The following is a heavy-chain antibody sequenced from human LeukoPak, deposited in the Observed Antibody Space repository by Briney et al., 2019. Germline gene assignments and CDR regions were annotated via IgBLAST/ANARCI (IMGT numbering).Heavy chain of an antibody. Sequence: GESLKISCKGSGYTFTSYDINWVRQATGQGLEWMGWMNPNSGNTGYAQKFQGRVTITRNTSISTAYMELSSLRSEDTAVYYCARGPRAIFGVVIKRGFDYWGQGTLVTVSS. V-gene: IGHV1-8*03. CDR1: GYTFTSYD. J-gene: IGHJ4*02. CDR3: ARGPRAIFGVVIKRGFDY. CDR2: MNPNSGNT. D-gene: IGHD3-3*01.